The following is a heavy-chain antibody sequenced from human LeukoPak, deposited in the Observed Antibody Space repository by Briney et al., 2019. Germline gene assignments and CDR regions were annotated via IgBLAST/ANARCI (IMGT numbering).Heavy chain of an antibody. D-gene: IGHD6-13*01. Sequence: KPSETLSLTCTVSGGSISSGGYYWSWIRQHPGKGLEWIGYIYYSGSTYYNPSLKSRVTISVDTSKNQFSLKLSSVTAADTAVYYCARDTIAAAGIGFDYWGQGTLVTVSS. CDR1: GGSISSGGYY. V-gene: IGHV4-31*03. CDR2: IYYSGST. J-gene: IGHJ4*02. CDR3: ARDTIAAAGIGFDY.